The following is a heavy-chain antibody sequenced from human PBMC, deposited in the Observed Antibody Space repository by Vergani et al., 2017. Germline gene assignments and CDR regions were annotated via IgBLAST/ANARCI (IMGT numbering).Heavy chain of an antibody. Sequence: EVQLVESGGGLVQPGRSLRLSCAASGFTFDDYAMHWVRQAPGKCLEWVSGISWNSGSIGYADAVKGRLTISRDNAKNSLYLQMNRLRAEDTALYYCARVRGDNKQMVMYYFDYWGQGTLVTFSS. V-gene: IGHV3-9*01. CDR1: GFTFDDYA. D-gene: IGHD2-8*01. CDR3: ARVRGDNKQMVMYYFDY. CDR2: ISWNSGSI. J-gene: IGHJ4*01.